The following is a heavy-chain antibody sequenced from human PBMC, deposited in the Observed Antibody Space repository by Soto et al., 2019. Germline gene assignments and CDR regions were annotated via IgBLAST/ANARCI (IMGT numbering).Heavy chain of an antibody. CDR1: GYSFTSYW. CDR2: IYPGDSDT. D-gene: IGHD6-19*01. CDR3: ARLIAVAGTFCYGMDV. J-gene: IGHJ6*02. Sequence: GESLKISCKGSGYSFTSYWIGWVRQMPGKGLEWMGIIYPGDSDTRYSPSFQGQVTISADKSISTAYLQWSSLKASDTAMYYCARLIAVAGTFCYGMDVWGQGTTVTVSS. V-gene: IGHV5-51*01.